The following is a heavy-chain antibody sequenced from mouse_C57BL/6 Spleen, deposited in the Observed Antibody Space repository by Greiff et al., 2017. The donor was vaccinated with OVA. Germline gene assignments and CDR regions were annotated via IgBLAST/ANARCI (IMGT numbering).Heavy chain of an antibody. D-gene: IGHD1-1*01. CDR2: INPNNGGT. V-gene: IGHV1-26*01. CDR1: GYTFTDYY. J-gene: IGHJ2*01. CDR3: ARGTTVYYLDY. Sequence: EVQLQQSGPELVKPGASVKISCKASGYTFTDYYMNWVKQSHGKSLEWIGDINPNNGGTSYNQKFKGKATLTVDKSSRTAYMELRSLTSEDAAVYYCARGTTVYYLDYWGQGTTLTVSS.